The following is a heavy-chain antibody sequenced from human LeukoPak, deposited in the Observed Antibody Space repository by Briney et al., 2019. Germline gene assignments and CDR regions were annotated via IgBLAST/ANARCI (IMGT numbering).Heavy chain of an antibody. D-gene: IGHD3-22*01. CDR1: GGSINSYY. CDR3: ARGTTKGYYYDTSGYYTK. J-gene: IGHJ4*02. Sequence: PSETLSLTCNVSGGSINSYYWGWIRQPPGKRLELIGYIYYCGRTNYNPSLKSRVTISVDTSTNQISLKPTSVTAADTAVYFCARGTTKGYYYDTSGYYTKWGQGTLVTVSS. CDR2: IYYCGRT. V-gene: IGHV4-59*12.